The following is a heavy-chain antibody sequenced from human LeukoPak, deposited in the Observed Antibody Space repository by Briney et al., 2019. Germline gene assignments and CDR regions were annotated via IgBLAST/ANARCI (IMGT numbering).Heavy chain of an antibody. J-gene: IGHJ1*01. CDR1: GYTFTTYG. CDR3: ARASVVAAGTRYFLH. CDR2: ISAYSGHT. Sequence: ASVKVSCKASGYTFTTYGISWVRQAPGQGLEWMGWISAYSGHTNYAQKFQGRVTMTTDTSTSTAYMELGSLGSDDTAVYYCARASVVAAGTRYFLHWGQGTLVTVSS. V-gene: IGHV1-18*01. D-gene: IGHD6-13*01.